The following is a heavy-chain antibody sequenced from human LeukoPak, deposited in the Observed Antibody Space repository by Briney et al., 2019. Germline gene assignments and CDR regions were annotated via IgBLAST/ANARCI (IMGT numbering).Heavy chain of an antibody. V-gene: IGHV3-21*01. CDR2: ISSSSSYI. J-gene: IGHJ4*02. Sequence: GTSLRLSCAASGFMFRNFAMSWVRKAPGKGLEWVSSISSSSSYIYYADSVKGRFTISRDNAKNSLYLQMNSLRAEDTAVYYCARDYSSPGNFDYWGQGTLVTVSS. CDR3: ARDYSSPGNFDY. D-gene: IGHD6-13*01. CDR1: GFMFRNFA.